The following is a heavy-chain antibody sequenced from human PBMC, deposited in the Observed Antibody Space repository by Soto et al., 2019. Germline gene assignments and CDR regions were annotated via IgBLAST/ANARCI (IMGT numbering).Heavy chain of an antibody. J-gene: IGHJ4*02. CDR1: GYTFTSYG. CDR3: ARDKPWGSGYSARGRLDYFDY. V-gene: IGHV1-18*01. D-gene: IGHD3-22*01. Sequence: GASVKVSCKASGYTFTSYGISWVRQAPGQGLEWMGWISAYNGNTNYAQKLQGRVTMTTGTSTSTAYMELRSLRSDDTAVYYCARDKPWGSGYSARGRLDYFDYWGQGTLVTVSS. CDR2: ISAYNGNT.